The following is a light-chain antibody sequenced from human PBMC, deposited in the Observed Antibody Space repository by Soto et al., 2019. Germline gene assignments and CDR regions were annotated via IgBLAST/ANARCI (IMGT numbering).Light chain of an antibody. CDR1: QGVSSN. CDR2: GAS. V-gene: IGKV3D-15*02. Sequence: EIVMSQSPATLSVSPGERATLSCRASQGVSSNLAWYQQRPGQAPRLLIYGASTRVTGIPDRFSGGGSGTDFSLTISRLAPEDFAVYYCQQYSSSPITFGHGTRLE. J-gene: IGKJ5*01. CDR3: QQYSSSPIT.